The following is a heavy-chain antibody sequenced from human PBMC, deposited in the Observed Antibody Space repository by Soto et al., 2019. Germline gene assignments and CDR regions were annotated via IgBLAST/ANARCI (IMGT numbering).Heavy chain of an antibody. CDR2: IIPLLGVP. J-gene: IGHJ6*02. Sequence: ASVKVSCKASGYTFTSYGISWVRQAPGQGLEWMGRIIPLLGVPNNAQKFQGRVTITADKSTSTAYMELRSLRSEDTAVYYCARGSPYCGPDDSKTHYYYGMDGWGQGTTVTVAS. CDR3: ARGSPYCGPDDSKTHYYYGMDG. V-gene: IGHV1-69*04. D-gene: IGHD2-21*01. CDR1: GYTFTSYG.